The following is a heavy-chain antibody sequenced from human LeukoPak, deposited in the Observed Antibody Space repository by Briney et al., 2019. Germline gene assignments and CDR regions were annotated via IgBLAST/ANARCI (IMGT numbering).Heavy chain of an antibody. J-gene: IGHJ5*02. D-gene: IGHD3-10*01. CDR2: IYYSGST. CDR3: ARGGRVGFGLINWFDP. CDR1: GGSISSYY. V-gene: IGHV4-59*01. Sequence: PSETLSLTCTVSGGSISSYYWSWIRQPPGKGLEWIGYIYYSGSTNYNPSLKSRVTISVDTSKNQFSLKLSSVTAADTAVYYCARGGRVGFGLINWFDPWGQGTLVTVSS.